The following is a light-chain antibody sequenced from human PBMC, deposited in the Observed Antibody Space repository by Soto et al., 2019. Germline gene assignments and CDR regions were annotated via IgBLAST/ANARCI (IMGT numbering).Light chain of an antibody. CDR1: QSVSNNY. Sequence: VTQSPVAVSLNTRERATLSCRASQSVSNNYLAWYQQKHGQAPRPPVYGAANRATGIPDRFSGSGSGTDLASTISRQEPEDFVVDYCQQYGIPRQTFGQGTMGDIK. CDR2: GAA. V-gene: IGKV3-20*01. CDR3: QQYGIPRQT. J-gene: IGKJ1*01.